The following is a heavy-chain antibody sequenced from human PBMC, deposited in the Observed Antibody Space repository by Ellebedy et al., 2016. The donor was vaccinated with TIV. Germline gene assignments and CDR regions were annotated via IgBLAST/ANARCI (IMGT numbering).Heavy chain of an antibody. CDR1: GYTFTSYD. J-gene: IGHJ6*02. CDR2: MNPNSGNT. Sequence: AASVKVSCKASGYTFTSYDINWVRQATGQGLEWMGWMNPNSGNTGYAQKFQGRVTMTMNTSISTAYMELSSLRSEDTAVYYCATHVGEYYDFWSGYYRSSYYYGMDVWGQGTTVTVSS. D-gene: IGHD3-3*01. V-gene: IGHV1-8*01. CDR3: ATHVGEYYDFWSGYYRSSYYYGMDV.